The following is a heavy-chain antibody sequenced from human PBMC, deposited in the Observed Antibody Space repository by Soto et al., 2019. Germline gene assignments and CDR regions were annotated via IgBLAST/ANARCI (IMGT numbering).Heavy chain of an antibody. CDR1: GYTFTDHY. V-gene: IGHV1-2*02. J-gene: IGHJ4*02. Sequence: QVQMVQSGAEVKRPGASVKVSCKASGYTFTDHYIHWLRQAPGQSLEWMGWINPYSGGTHFARKFQDRVTIARDTSVSTAYRELSSLKSDDTAVYYCSRPKYGETYFDSWGQGTVVSVSS. D-gene: IGHD2-21*01. CDR2: INPYSGGT. CDR3: SRPKYGETYFDS.